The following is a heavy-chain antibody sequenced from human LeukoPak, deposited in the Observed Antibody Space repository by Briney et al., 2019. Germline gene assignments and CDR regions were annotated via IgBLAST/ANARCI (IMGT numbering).Heavy chain of an antibody. CDR1: GFTFSNYW. D-gene: IGHD3-10*01. CDR2: ISSNGDST. J-gene: IGHJ4*02. Sequence: GGSLRLSCAASGFTFSNYWMHWVRQAPGKGLEYVSGISSNGDSTYYANSVKGRFTISRDKSKNTLYLQMGSLTAEDMAVYYCAGGSGTYSPDYWGQGTLVTVSS. CDR3: AGGSGTYSPDY. V-gene: IGHV3-64*01.